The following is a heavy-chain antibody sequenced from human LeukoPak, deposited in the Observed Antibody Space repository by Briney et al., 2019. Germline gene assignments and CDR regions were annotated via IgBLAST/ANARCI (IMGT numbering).Heavy chain of an antibody. Sequence: GGSLRLSCAASGFTFSSYWMSWVRQAPGKGLEWVSYISSSGDTKHYADSVKGRFTISRDNAKKSLYLQMNSLRAEDTAVYYCAKDRTEVVLSYSSSWYPGYWGQGTLVTVSS. CDR1: GFTFSSYW. CDR3: AKDRTEVVLSYSSSWYPGY. V-gene: IGHV3-48*04. D-gene: IGHD6-13*01. J-gene: IGHJ4*02. CDR2: ISSSGDTK.